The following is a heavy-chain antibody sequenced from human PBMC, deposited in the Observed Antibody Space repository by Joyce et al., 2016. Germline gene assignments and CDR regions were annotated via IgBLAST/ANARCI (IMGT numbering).Heavy chain of an antibody. CDR1: GFTFKNYA. CDR2: INNNGNKT. CDR3: ARDGGDNSPRGLDY. Sequence: EVQLVESGGGLVQPGGSLRLSCAASGFTFKNYALYWVRQAPGKGLEYVSAINNNGNKTYYVDSVKGRFTISRDNSKNTLYLQMGSLRTEDMAVYYCARDGGDNSPRGLDYWGQGTLVTVSS. D-gene: IGHD1-1*01. V-gene: IGHV3-64*07. J-gene: IGHJ4*02.